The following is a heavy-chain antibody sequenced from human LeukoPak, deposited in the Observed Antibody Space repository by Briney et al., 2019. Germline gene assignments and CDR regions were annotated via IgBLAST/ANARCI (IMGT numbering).Heavy chain of an antibody. CDR3: AKSNGYGLVDI. CDR2: IYHSGST. D-gene: IGHD3-10*01. CDR1: GGSICTSD. V-gene: IGHV4-59*03. Sequence: PSETLSLTCTVSGGSICTSDWSWIRRPPGKGQEWIGYIYHSGSTKYNPSLKSRVTISVDTSQNQFSLKLSSVTAADTAVYYCAKSNGYGLVDIWGQGTMVTVSS. J-gene: IGHJ3*02.